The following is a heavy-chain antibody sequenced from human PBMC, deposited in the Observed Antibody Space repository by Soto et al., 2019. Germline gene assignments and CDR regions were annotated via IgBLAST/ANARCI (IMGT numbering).Heavy chain of an antibody. V-gene: IGHV3-23*01. Sequence: GGPRRLSSAASGFKDTTYAMNWVRQAPGKGLEWVSGISGSGDSTYYADSVKGRFTVSRDNSKNTLYLQMNSLRAEDTAVFYCAKERSSGWSFDYWGQGT. J-gene: IGHJ4*02. CDR3: AKERSSGWSFDY. D-gene: IGHD6-19*01. CDR1: GFKDTTYA. CDR2: ISGSGDST.